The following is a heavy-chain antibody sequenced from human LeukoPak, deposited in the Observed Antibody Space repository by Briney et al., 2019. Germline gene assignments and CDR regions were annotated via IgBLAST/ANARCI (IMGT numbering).Heavy chain of an antibody. Sequence: GGSLRLSCAASGFTFSIYSMNWVRRAPGKGLEWLSSISSDSSYIFYADSVKGRFTISRDNSKNTLYLQMNSLRAEDTAVYYCANSIAVAGTPADYYYYYGMDVWGQGTTVTVSS. D-gene: IGHD6-19*01. J-gene: IGHJ6*02. V-gene: IGHV3-21*04. CDR3: ANSIAVAGTPADYYYYYGMDV. CDR1: GFTFSIYS. CDR2: ISSDSSYI.